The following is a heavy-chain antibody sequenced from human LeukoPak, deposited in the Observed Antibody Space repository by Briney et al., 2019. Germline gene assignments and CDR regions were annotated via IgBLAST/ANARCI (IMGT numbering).Heavy chain of an antibody. J-gene: IGHJ5*02. CDR2: INSDGSTT. CDR3: ARVATGSYDWFDP. CDR1: GFTLNGYW. D-gene: IGHD3-10*01. Sequence: GGSLRLSCAAPGFTLNGYWMHWVRQAPGKGLMWVSRINSDGSTTSYADSVKXRFTISRDNSKNTLYLQMNSLRAEDTAVYFCARVATGSYDWFDPWGQGTLVTVSS. V-gene: IGHV3-74*01.